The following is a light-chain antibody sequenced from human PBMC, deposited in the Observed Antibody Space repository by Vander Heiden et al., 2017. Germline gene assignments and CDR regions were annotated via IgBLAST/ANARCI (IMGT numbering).Light chain of an antibody. CDR2: SNN. CDR1: SSNIGSNT. V-gene: IGLV1-44*01. J-gene: IGLJ3*02. CDR3: AAWDDSLNGRV. Sequence: SALTQPPSASGTPRQRVTISSSGSSSNIGSNTVNWYQQLPGTAPKLLIYSNNQRPSGVPDRFSGSKSGTSASLAISGLQSEDEADYYCAAWDDSLNGRVFGGGTKLTVL.